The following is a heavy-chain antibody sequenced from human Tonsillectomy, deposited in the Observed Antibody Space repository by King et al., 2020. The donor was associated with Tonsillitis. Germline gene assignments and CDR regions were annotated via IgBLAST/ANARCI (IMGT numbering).Heavy chain of an antibody. J-gene: IGHJ6*03. D-gene: IGHD5-24*01. CDR3: ARAIQADYYDYYSMDV. CDR2: IYYSGST. Sequence: QLQESGPGLVKPSETLSLTCTVSGVSIRNYYWSWIRQPPGKGLEWIGYIYYSGSTNYNPSLKSRVTMSVDTSKNQFSLKLRSVTAADTAVYYCARAIQADYYDYYSMDV. CDR1: GVSIRNYY. V-gene: IGHV4-59*01.